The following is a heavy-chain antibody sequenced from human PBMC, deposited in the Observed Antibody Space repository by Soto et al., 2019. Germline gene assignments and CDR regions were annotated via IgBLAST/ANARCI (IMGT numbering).Heavy chain of an antibody. CDR1: GFTFSSYA. V-gene: IGHV3-30-3*01. CDR3: ARDPVTSD. CDR2: ISYDGSNK. J-gene: IGHJ4*02. Sequence: QVQLVESGGGVVQPGRSLRLSCAASGFTFSSYAMHWVRQAPGKGLEWVAVISYDGSNKYYADSVKGRFTISRDNSKNTLYLQMNNLRAEDTAMYYCARDPVTSDWGQGTLVTVSS.